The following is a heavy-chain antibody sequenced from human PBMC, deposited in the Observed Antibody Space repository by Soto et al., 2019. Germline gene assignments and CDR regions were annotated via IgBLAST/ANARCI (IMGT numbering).Heavy chain of an antibody. Sequence: QVQLVQYGAEVKKPGASVKVSCKASGYTFTSYGISWVRQAPGQGLEWMAWISAYNGRTNYAQKLQGRVTMTTDTSTSTAYMELRSLRPDDTALYYCARWGDSGTYLLDYWGQGTLVTVSS. CDR1: GYTFTSYG. CDR2: ISAYNGRT. J-gene: IGHJ4*02. V-gene: IGHV1-18*01. D-gene: IGHD1-26*01. CDR3: ARWGDSGTYLLDY.